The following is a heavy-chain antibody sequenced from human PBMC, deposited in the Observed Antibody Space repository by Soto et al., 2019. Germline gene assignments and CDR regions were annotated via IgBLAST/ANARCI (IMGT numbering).Heavy chain of an antibody. D-gene: IGHD2-2*01. CDR1: GFTFSGYG. Sequence: TGGSLRLSCAASGFTFSGYGMHWVRQSPGKGLEWVAVISYDGSNKYYADSVKGRFTISRDNSKNTLYLQMNSLRAEDTAVYYCAKDKIGYCSSTSCYRGMDVWGQGTTVTVSS. V-gene: IGHV3-30*18. J-gene: IGHJ6*02. CDR2: ISYDGSNK. CDR3: AKDKIGYCSSTSCYRGMDV.